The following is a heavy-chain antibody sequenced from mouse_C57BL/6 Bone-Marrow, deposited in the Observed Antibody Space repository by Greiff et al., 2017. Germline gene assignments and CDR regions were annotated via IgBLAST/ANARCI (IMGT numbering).Heavy chain of an antibody. CDR3: AKDPYSLFAY. CDR1: GYTFTSYW. Sequence: QVQLKQPGAELVKPGASVKLSCKASGYTFTSYWMHWVKQRPGQGLEWIGMIHPNSGSTNYNEKFKSKATLTVDKSSSTAYMQLSSLTSEDSAVYYCAKDPYSLFAYWGQGTLVTVSA. J-gene: IGHJ3*01. D-gene: IGHD6-1*01. V-gene: IGHV1-64*01. CDR2: IHPNSGST.